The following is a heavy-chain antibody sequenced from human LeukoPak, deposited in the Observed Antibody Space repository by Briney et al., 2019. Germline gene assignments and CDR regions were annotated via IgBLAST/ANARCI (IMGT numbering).Heavy chain of an antibody. Sequence: SETLSLTCTVSGGSISSYYWSWIRQPPGKGLEWIGYIYYSGSTNYNPSLKSRVTISVDTSKNQFSLKLSSVTAADTAVYYCARDHVFYCSSTSCYPNDAFDIWGQGTMVTVSS. J-gene: IGHJ3*02. D-gene: IGHD2-2*01. CDR2: IYYSGST. CDR3: ARDHVFYCSSTSCYPNDAFDI. V-gene: IGHV4-59*01. CDR1: GGSISSYY.